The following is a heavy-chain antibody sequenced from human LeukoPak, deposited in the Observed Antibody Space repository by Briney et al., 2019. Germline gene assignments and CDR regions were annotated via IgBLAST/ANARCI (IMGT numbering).Heavy chain of an antibody. Sequence: ASVKVSCKASGYTFTGYYMHWVRQAPGQGLEWMGWINPNIGDTNYAQKLQGRVTMATDTSTSTAYMELRSLRSDDTAVYYCATVELERRTSASLGYWGQGTLVTVSS. CDR3: ATVELERRTSASLGY. V-gene: IGHV1-2*02. CDR2: INPNIGDT. D-gene: IGHD1-1*01. J-gene: IGHJ4*02. CDR1: GYTFTGYY.